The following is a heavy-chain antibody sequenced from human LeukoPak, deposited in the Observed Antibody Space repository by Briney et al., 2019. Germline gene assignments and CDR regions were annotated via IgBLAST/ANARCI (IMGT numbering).Heavy chain of an antibody. CDR3: AKGQFTSSWYSTYYYYVMDV. CDR1: GFTFSSYA. Sequence: GGSPRLSCAASGFTFSSYAMHWVRQAPGKGLDWVAVISYDGSNKYYADSVKGRFTTSRDNSKNTLYLQMNSLRAEDTAVYYCAKGQFTSSWYSTYYYYVMDVWGQGTTVTVSS. D-gene: IGHD6-13*01. J-gene: IGHJ6*02. CDR2: ISYDGSNK. V-gene: IGHV3-30*18.